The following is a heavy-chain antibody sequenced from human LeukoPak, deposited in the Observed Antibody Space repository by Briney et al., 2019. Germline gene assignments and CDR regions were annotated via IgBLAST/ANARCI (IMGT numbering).Heavy chain of an antibody. J-gene: IGHJ3*02. D-gene: IGHD6-19*01. CDR1: GYTFTGYY. V-gene: IGHV1-2*06. CDR2: INPNSGGT. Sequence: ASVKVSCKASGYTFTGYYMHWVRQAPGQGLEWTGRINPNSGGTNYAQKFQGRVTMTRDTSISTAYMELSRLRSDDTAVYYCAIYSSGLDAFDIWGQGTMVTVSS. CDR3: AIYSSGLDAFDI.